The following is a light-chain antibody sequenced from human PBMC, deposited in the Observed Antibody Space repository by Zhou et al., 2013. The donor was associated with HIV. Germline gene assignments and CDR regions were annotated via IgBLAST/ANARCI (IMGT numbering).Light chain of an antibody. CDR1: QGISSY. CDR3: QQSYKLIS. V-gene: IGKV1-9*01. CDR2: AAS. J-gene: IGKJ2*03. Sequence: IQLTQSPSSLSASVGDRVTITCRASQGISSYLAWYQQKPGRAPKLLIYAASTLQSGVPSRFSGSGSETEFTLTIRDLQPEDFATYWCQQSYKLISFGQGTKLDMK.